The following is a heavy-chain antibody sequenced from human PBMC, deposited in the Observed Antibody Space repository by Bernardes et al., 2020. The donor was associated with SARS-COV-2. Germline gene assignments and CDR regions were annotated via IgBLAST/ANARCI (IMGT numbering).Heavy chain of an antibody. CDR2: IYPNTGDT. Sequence: ASVKVSCKASGYTFTAYYMHWVRQTPGQGLEWMGWIYPNTGDTTYAQKFQGRVTMTRDTSISTAYMELSRLTFDDTAVYYCASVTYSSGSDFDCWGQGTLVTVSS. CDR1: GYTFTAYY. V-gene: IGHV1-2*02. J-gene: IGHJ4*02. CDR3: ASVTYSSGSDFDC. D-gene: IGHD6-19*01.